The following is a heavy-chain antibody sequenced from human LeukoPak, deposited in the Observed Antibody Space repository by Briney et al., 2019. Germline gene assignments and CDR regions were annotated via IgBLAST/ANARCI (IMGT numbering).Heavy chain of an antibody. Sequence: GGSPRLSCAASGFTFSSYAMSWVRQAPGKGLEWVSAISGSGGSTYYADSVKGRFTISRDNSRNTLYLQMSSLRAEDTAVYYCAKGYCSSSSCPMDVWGKGTTVTVSS. V-gene: IGHV3-23*01. J-gene: IGHJ6*04. CDR2: ISGSGGST. CDR3: AKGYCSSSSCPMDV. D-gene: IGHD2-2*01. CDR1: GFTFSSYA.